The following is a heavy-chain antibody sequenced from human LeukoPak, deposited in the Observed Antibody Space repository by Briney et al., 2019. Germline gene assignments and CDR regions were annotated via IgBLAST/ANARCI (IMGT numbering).Heavy chain of an antibody. V-gene: IGHV4-4*07. CDR1: GGSISPYY. CDR3: ARGASGYYQFDY. Sequence: PSETLSLTCAVSGGSISPYYWSWIRQPAGKGLEWIGRIYTSGSANYNPSLKSRVTMSVDASKNQFSLKLSSVTAADTAVYYCARGASGYYQFDYWGQGTLVTVSS. CDR2: IYTSGSA. J-gene: IGHJ4*02. D-gene: IGHD3-22*01.